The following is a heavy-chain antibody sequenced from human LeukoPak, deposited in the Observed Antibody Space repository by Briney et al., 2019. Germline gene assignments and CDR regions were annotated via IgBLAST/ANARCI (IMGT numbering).Heavy chain of an antibody. CDR1: GGSISGYY. CDR2: IYYSGSA. Sequence: SETLSLTCTVSGGSISGYYWSWIRQPPGKGLEWIGYIYYSGSANYNPSLKSRVTISVDTSKNQFSLNLNFVTAADTAVYYCARELKVGNTGYYFDYWGQGTLVTVSS. CDR3: ARELKVGNTGYYFDY. J-gene: IGHJ4*02. V-gene: IGHV4-59*01. D-gene: IGHD2/OR15-2a*01.